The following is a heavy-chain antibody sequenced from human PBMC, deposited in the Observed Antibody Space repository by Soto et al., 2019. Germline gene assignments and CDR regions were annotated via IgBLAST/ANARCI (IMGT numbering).Heavy chain of an antibody. CDR1: GYTLTELS. CDR2: FDPEDGEA. J-gene: IGHJ6*02. CDR3: ATSSPGAYYYYYGMDV. Sequence: DSVKVSCKVSGYTLTELSMHWVRQAPGKGLEWMGGFDPEDGEAIYAQKFQGRVTMTEDTSTDTAYMELSSLRSEDTAVYYCATSSPGAYYYYYGMDVWGQGTTVTVSS. V-gene: IGHV1-24*01.